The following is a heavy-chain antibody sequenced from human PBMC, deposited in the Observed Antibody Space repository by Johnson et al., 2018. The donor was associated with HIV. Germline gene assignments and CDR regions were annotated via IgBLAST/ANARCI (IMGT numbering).Heavy chain of an antibody. CDR3: ACGPYSNSSGVFDI. CDR1: GFTFSSYA. D-gene: IGHD6-6*01. V-gene: IGHV3-30-3*01. CDR2: ISYDGSNK. Sequence: QVLLVESGGGVVQPGRSLRLSCAASGFTFSSYAMHWVRQAPGKGLEWVAVISYDGSNKYYADSVKGRFTISRDNSKNTLYLQMNSLRVEDTAVYYCACGPYSNSSGVFDIWGQGTMVTVSS. J-gene: IGHJ3*02.